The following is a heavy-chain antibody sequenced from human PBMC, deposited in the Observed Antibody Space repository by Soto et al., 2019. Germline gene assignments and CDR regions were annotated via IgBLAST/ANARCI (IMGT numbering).Heavy chain of an antibody. D-gene: IGHD2-2*03. Sequence: GGSLRLSCAASGFAFSSYSMNWVRQAPGKGLEWVSSISSSSSYIYYADSVKGRFTISRDNAKNSLYLQMNSLRAEDTAVYYCAVVSGYCSSTSCYPYYYYGMDVWGQGTTVTVSS. J-gene: IGHJ6*02. CDR3: AVVSGYCSSTSCYPYYYYGMDV. CDR2: ISSSSSYI. V-gene: IGHV3-21*01. CDR1: GFAFSSYS.